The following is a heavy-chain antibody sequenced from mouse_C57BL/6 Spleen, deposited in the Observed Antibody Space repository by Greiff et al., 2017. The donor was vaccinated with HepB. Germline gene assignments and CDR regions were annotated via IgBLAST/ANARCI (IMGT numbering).Heavy chain of an antibody. Sequence: EVKLMESGGGLVKPGGSLKLSCAASGFTFRDYGMHWVRQAPEKGLEWVAYISSGSSTIYYADTVKGRFTISRDNAKNTLFLQMTSLRSEDTAMYYCARKGIYDGYYDWYFDVWGTGTTVTVSS. D-gene: IGHD2-3*01. CDR3: ARKGIYDGYYDWYFDV. CDR2: ISSGSSTI. V-gene: IGHV5-17*01. J-gene: IGHJ1*03. CDR1: GFTFRDYG.